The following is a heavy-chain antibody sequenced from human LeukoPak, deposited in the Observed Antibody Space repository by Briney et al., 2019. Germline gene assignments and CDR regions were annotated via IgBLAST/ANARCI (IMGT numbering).Heavy chain of an antibody. V-gene: IGHV3-30*02. CDR2: IWYDGRDK. J-gene: IGHJ4*02. Sequence: GGSLRLSCAASGFTFSGCGMHWVRQAPGKGLEWVAFIWYDGRDKYYADSVKGRFTISRDNSKNTPYLQMNSLRAEDTAIYYCAKDPYSYGSYFDYWGQGTLVTVSS. CDR1: GFTFSGCG. CDR3: AKDPYSYGSYFDY. D-gene: IGHD5-18*01.